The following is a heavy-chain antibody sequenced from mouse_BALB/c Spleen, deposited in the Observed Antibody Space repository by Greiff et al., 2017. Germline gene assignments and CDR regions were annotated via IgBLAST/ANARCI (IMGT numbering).Heavy chain of an antibody. Sequence: EVKLVESGPELVKPGASVKISCKASGYSFTGYFMNWVMQSHGKSLEWIGRINPYNGDTFYNQKFKGKATLTVDKSSSTAHMELRSLASEDSAVYYCARLDYYGSKYYFDYWGQGTTLTVSS. CDR3: ARLDYYGSKYYFDY. J-gene: IGHJ2*01. D-gene: IGHD1-1*01. CDR2: INPYNGDT. CDR1: GYSFTGYF. V-gene: IGHV1-20*02.